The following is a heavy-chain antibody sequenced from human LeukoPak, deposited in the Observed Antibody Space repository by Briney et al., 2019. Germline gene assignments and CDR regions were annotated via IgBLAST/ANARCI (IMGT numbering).Heavy chain of an antibody. V-gene: IGHV1-2*02. CDR1: GYTFTDYY. CDR2: INLNNGGT. CDR3: ARGRLLRFLEWLSNRRYYFDY. J-gene: IGHJ4*02. Sequence: ASVKVSCKASGYTFTDYYIHWVRQAPGQGLEWMGWINLNNGGTNYAQKFRGRVTMTRDTSISTAYMELSRLRSEDTAVYYCARGRLLRFLEWLSNRRYYFDYWGQGTLVTVSS. D-gene: IGHD3-3*01.